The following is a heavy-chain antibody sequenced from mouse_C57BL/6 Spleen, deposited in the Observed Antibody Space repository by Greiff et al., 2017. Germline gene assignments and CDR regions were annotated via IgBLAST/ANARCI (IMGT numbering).Heavy chain of an antibody. Sequence: EVKLQESGPELVKPGASVKISCKASGYSFTGYYMNWVKQSPEKSLEWIGEINPSTGGTTYNQKFKAKATLTVDKSSSTAYMQLKSLTSEDSAVYYCAISLYYYGSSHWYFDVWGTGTTVTVSS. D-gene: IGHD1-1*01. CDR2: INPSTGGT. CDR3: AISLYYYGSSHWYFDV. V-gene: IGHV1-42*01. J-gene: IGHJ1*03. CDR1: GYSFTGYY.